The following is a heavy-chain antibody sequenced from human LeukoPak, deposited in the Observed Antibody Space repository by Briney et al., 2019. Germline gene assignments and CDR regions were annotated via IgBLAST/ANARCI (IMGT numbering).Heavy chain of an antibody. CDR3: ARDGSGSHNQHYYYYMDV. D-gene: IGHD3-10*01. CDR2: INWNGGST. Sequence: PGGSLRLSCAASGFTFDDYGMSWVRQAPGKGLEWVSGINWNGGSTGYADSVKGRFTISRDNAKNSLYLQMNSLRAEDTALYYCARDGSGSHNQHYYYYMDVWGKGTTVTVSS. J-gene: IGHJ6*03. V-gene: IGHV3-20*04. CDR1: GFTFDDYG.